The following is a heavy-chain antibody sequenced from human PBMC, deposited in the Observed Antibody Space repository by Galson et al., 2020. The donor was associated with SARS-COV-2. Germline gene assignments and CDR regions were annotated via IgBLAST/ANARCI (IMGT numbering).Heavy chain of an antibody. CDR2: IYYSGST. CDR1: GGSISSSSYY. CDR3: ERHYRQWLDLRAEYVQH. Sequence: SETLSLTCTVSGGSISSSSYYWGWIRQPPGKGLEWTGSIYYSGSTYYNPSLKSRVTISVDTSKNQFSLKVSSVTAADTAVYYCERHYRQWLDLRAEYVQHWRRGTLVNDPS. D-gene: IGHD6-19*01. V-gene: IGHV4-39*01. J-gene: IGHJ1*01.